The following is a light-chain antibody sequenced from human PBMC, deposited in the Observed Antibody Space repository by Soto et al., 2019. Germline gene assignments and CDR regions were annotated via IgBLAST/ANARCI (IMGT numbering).Light chain of an antibody. CDR1: QSVSSN. Sequence: EIVMTQSPATLSLSPGQRATLSCRASQSVSSNLAWYQQKPGQAPRLLIYGASTRATGIPARFSGSGSGTEFTLTISSLQSEDCAVYYCQQYNNWLWTFGQGTKVDIK. CDR3: QQYNNWLWT. CDR2: GAS. V-gene: IGKV3-15*01. J-gene: IGKJ1*01.